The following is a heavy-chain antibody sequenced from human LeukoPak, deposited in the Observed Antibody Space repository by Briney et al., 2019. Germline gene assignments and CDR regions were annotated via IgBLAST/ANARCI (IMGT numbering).Heavy chain of an antibody. CDR2: ISYDGSNI. D-gene: IGHD3-22*01. V-gene: IGHV3-30*18. CDR1: GFTFSSYG. CDR3: AKDYYDSSGPQLRGAFDI. J-gene: IGHJ3*02. Sequence: PGGSLRLSCAASGFTFSSYGMHWVRQAPGKGLEWVALISYDGSNIYYADSVKGRFTISRDNSKSTLYLQMNSLRAEDTALYYCAKDYYDSSGPQLRGAFDIWGQGTMVTVSS.